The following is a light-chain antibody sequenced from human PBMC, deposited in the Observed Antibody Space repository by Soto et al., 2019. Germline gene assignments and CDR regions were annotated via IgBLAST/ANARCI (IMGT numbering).Light chain of an antibody. CDR2: EGS. V-gene: IGLV2-23*01. J-gene: IGLJ1*01. CDR3: SSYVGDSAYA. CDR1: TYGFETYNQ. Sequence: QSALTQPASMSGSPGQSITISCSGTTYGFETYNQVSWYQQYPGKAPKILIYEGSKRPSGVSNRFSGSKSGNTASLTISGLQAEDEADYFCSSYVGDSAYAFGTGTKVTVL.